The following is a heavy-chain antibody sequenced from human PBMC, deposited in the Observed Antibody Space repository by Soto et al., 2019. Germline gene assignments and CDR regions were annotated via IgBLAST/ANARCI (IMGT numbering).Heavy chain of an antibody. CDR1: GFTFSSYA. V-gene: IGHV3-64*01. Sequence: GGSLRLSCAASGFTFSSYAMHWVRQAPGKGLEYVSAISSNGGSTYYANSVKGRFTISRDNSKNTLYLQMGSLRAEDMAVYYCARGRGFGELSDFDYWGQGTLVTVSS. D-gene: IGHD3-10*01. CDR2: ISSNGGST. J-gene: IGHJ4*02. CDR3: ARGRGFGELSDFDY.